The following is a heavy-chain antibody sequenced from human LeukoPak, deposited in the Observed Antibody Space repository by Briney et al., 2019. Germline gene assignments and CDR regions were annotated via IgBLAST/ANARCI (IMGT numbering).Heavy chain of an antibody. V-gene: IGHV3-23*01. CDR3: ATDHRGTFDY. CDR1: GFPFSSYA. Sequence: QTGGSLRLSCAASGFPFSSYAMSWVRQAPGKGLEWVSTISGSGARTYYADSVQGRFTISRDNAKNSLYLQMNSLRAEDTAVYYCATDHRGTFDYWGQGTLVTVSS. CDR2: ISGSGART. J-gene: IGHJ4*02.